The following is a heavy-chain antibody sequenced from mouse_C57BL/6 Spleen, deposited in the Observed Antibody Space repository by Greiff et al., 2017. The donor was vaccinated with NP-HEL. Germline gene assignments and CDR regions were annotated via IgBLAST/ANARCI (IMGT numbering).Heavy chain of an antibody. CDR1: GYSITSGYY. CDR3: ASDYDWFAY. D-gene: IGHD2-12*01. Sequence: VQLQQSGPGLVKPSQSLSLTCSVTGYSITSGYYWNWIRQFPGNKLEWMGYISYDGSNNYNPSLKNRISITRDTSKNQFFLKLNSVTTEDTATYYCASDYDWFAYGGQGTLVTVSA. CDR2: ISYDGSN. J-gene: IGHJ3*01. V-gene: IGHV3-6*01.